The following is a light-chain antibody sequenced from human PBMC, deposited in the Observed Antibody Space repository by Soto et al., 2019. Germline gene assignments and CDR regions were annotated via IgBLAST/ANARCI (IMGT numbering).Light chain of an antibody. Sequence: QAVLTQSPSASASLGASVNLTCTLSSGHSTYAIAWHQQQPEKGPRYLMILNSDGSHSKGDGIPDRFSGSSSGAERYLTIPSRQSEAGADYYCPTWGTGPWVFGGGTKLTVL. V-gene: IGLV4-69*01. J-gene: IGLJ3*02. CDR2: LNSDGSH. CDR1: SGHSTYA. CDR3: PTWGTGPWV.